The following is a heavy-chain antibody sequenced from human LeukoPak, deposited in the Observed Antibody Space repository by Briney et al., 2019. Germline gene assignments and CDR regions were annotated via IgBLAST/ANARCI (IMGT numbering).Heavy chain of an antibody. CDR3: AKDRDSSSWYLGSCFGDY. J-gene: IGHJ4*02. V-gene: IGHV3-23*01. D-gene: IGHD6-13*01. Sequence: GRSLRLSCAASGFTFSSYALSWVRQAPGKGLEWVSGISGSGGSTHYADSVKGRFTISRDKSKNTLYLEMNSLRAEDTAVYYCAKDRDSSSWYLGSCFGDYWGQGTLVTVSS. CDR1: GFTFSSYA. CDR2: ISGSGGST.